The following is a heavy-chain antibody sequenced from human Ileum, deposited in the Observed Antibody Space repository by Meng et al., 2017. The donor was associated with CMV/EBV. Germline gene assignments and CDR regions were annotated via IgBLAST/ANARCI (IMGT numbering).Heavy chain of an antibody. CDR3: ARKGGSPRAGAYDI. V-gene: IGHV3-13*01. D-gene: IGHD6-13*01. CDR1: GFTFSNYD. J-gene: IGHJ3*02. Sequence: GESLKISCAASGFTFSNYDMHWVRQATGKGLEWVSIIGAAGDTYYPDSVKGRFTISRENTKNSLYLQMNSLSAGDTAVYYCARKGGSPRAGAYDIWGQGTMVTVSS. CDR2: IGAAGDT.